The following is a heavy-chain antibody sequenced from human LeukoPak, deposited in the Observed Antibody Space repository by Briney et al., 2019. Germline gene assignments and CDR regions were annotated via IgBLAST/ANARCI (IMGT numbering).Heavy chain of an antibody. CDR1: GGTFSSYA. CDR2: IIPIFGTA. V-gene: IGHV1-69*05. D-gene: IGHD3-10*01. CDR3: ARSGKPIYYYYMDV. Sequence: ASVKVSCKASGGTFSSYAISWVRQAPGQGLEWMRRIIPIFGTANYAQKFQGRLTMTTDTSTSTAYLELRSLRSDDTAVYYCARSGKPIYYYYMDVWGKGTTVTISS. J-gene: IGHJ6*03.